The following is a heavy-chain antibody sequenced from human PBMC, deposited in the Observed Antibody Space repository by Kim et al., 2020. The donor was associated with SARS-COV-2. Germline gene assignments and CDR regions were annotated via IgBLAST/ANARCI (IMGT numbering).Heavy chain of an antibody. Sequence: GGSLRLSCAASAITVSNDYMSWVRQAPGKGLEWVSVIYRDGSTYYSDSVKGRFTMSRDNPNNMVYLQMNSLRAEDTAVYYCARGGGAYCGGDCDRTFDYWGQGTLVTVSP. J-gene: IGHJ4*02. CDR1: AITVSNDY. CDR3: ARGGGAYCGGDCDRTFDY. CDR2: IYRDGST. V-gene: IGHV3-66*01. D-gene: IGHD2-21*02.